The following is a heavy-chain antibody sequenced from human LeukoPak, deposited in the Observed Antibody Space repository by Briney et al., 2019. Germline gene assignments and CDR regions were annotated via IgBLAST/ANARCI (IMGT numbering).Heavy chain of an antibody. V-gene: IGHV1-8*03. CDR3: ARDRRTYSSGWYDY. CDR1: GYTFTNYD. Sequence: GASVKVSCETSGYTFTNYDINWVRQASGQGLEWIGWMNPNSGNTDYAQNFRGRVTFTRDTSTRTAYMELSSLRSEDTAVYYCARDRRTYSSGWYDYWGQGTLVTVSS. D-gene: IGHD6-19*01. J-gene: IGHJ4*02. CDR2: MNPNSGNT.